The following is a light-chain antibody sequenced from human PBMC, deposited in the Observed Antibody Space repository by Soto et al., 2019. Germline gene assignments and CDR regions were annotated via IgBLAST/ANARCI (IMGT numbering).Light chain of an antibody. V-gene: IGKV3-20*01. CDR2: GAS. CDR3: YQYDSSPWT. CDR1: QTVSSNF. J-gene: IGKJ1*01. Sequence: IVLTQSPGTLSLSPGERATLSCRASQTVSSNFLAWYQEKPGQGPRLLIYGASTRATGIPDRFSGSGSGTDFTLTISRLEPEDFAVYFCYQYDSSPWTFGKGNTVDIK.